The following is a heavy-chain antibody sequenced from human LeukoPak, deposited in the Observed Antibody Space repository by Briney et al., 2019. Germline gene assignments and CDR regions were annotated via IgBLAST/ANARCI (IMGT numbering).Heavy chain of an antibody. CDR2: IYHSGST. CDR1: GYSISSGYY. V-gene: IGHV4-38-2*02. D-gene: IGHD1-26*01. J-gene: IGHJ5*02. Sequence: SETLSLTCTVSGYSISSGYYWGWIRQPPGKGLEWIGSIYHSGSTYYNPSLKSRVTISVDTSKNQFSLKLSSVTAADTAVYYCARTLVGATKGTNNWFDPWGQGTLVTVSS. CDR3: ARTLVGATKGTNNWFDP.